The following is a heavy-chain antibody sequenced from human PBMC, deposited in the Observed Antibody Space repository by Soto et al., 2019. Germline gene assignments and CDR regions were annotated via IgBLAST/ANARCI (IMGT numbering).Heavy chain of an antibody. CDR2: INAGNGNT. V-gene: IGHV1-3*01. CDR1: GFTFTSSA. Sequence: ASVKVSCKASGFTFTSSAMQWVRQARGQRLEWIGWINAGNGNTKYSQKFQGRVTITRDTSASTAYMELSSLRSEDTAVYYCASSFTVPSAIAYWGQGTLVTVSS. D-gene: IGHD2-2*02. CDR3: ASSFTVPSAIAY. J-gene: IGHJ4*02.